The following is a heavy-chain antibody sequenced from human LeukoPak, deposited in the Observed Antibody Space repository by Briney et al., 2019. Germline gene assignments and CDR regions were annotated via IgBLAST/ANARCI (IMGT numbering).Heavy chain of an antibody. D-gene: IGHD5/OR15-5a*01. CDR3: TKDSSVPFGITD. V-gene: IGHV3-23*01. J-gene: IGHJ4*02. Sequence: PGGSLRLSCAASGFTFSRYAMSWVRQAPGKGLEWVSAIGGSGANTYYADSVKGRFTISRDNSKSTLSLQMNFLRAEDTAVYYCTKDSSVPFGITDWGQGTLATVSS. CDR1: GFTFSRYA. CDR2: IGGSGANT.